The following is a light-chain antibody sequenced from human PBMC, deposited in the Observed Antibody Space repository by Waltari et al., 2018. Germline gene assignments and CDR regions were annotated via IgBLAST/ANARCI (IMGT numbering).Light chain of an antibody. V-gene: IGKV1-9*01. CDR3: QQLDKYPLT. J-gene: IGKJ4*01. CDR1: EGISTY. CDR2: VAS. Sequence: IQLTQSPSSLSASVGDKVTITCRASEGISTYLAWYQQQPGKTPKLIIYVASTLQSGVPSRFSGSGSGTDFTLTISSLQPGDFATYYCQQLDKYPLTFGGGTKVEIK.